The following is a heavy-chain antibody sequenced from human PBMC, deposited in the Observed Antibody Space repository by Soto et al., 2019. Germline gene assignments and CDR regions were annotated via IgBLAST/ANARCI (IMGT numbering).Heavy chain of an antibody. J-gene: IGHJ4*02. Sequence: QVQLVESGGGLVKPGGSLRLTCAASGFSISDHYMSWIRQAPGKGLEWVSYSSNSGTFTKYADSVKGRFSISRDNAKNSLYLEINSLRGEDTAIYYSARSGDNYNVLDYWGQGTPVTVSS. CDR1: GFSISDHY. D-gene: IGHD3-10*02. V-gene: IGHV3-11*05. CDR3: ARSGDNYNVLDY. CDR2: SSNSGTFT.